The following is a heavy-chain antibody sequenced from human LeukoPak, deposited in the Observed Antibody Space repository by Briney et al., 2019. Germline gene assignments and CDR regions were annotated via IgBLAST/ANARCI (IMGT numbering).Heavy chain of an antibody. J-gene: IGHJ4*01. CDR1: GGSFSGYY. CDR2: INHSGST. Sequence: SETLSLTCAVYGGSFSGYYWSWIRQPPGKGLEWIGEINHSGSTNYNPSLKSRVTISVDTSKNQFSLKLSSMTAADTAVYYCARGPRITIFGVVITEGPYYFDYWGQGTLVTVSS. V-gene: IGHV4-34*01. D-gene: IGHD3-3*01. CDR3: ARGPRITIFGVVITEGPYYFDY.